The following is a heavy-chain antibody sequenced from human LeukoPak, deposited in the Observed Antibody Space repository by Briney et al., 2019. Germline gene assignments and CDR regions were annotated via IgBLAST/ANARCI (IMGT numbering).Heavy chain of an antibody. V-gene: IGHV5-51*01. CDR1: GYSFTSYW. Sequence: GESLKISCKGSGYSFTSYWIGWVRQMPGKGLEWMGIIYPGDSDTRYSPSFQGQVTISADKSISTAYLQWSSLKASDTAVYYCARHVKASNDAFDIWGQGTMVTVSS. J-gene: IGHJ3*02. CDR3: ARHVKASNDAFDI. CDR2: IYPGDSDT.